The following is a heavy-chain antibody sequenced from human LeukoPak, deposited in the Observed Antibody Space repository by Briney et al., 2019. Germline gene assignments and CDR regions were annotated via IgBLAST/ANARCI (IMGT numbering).Heavy chain of an antibody. J-gene: IGHJ4*02. CDR1: GFTFSSYE. CDR2: ISSSGSTI. V-gene: IGHV3-48*03. D-gene: IGHD3-10*01. Sequence: GGSLRLSCAASGFTFSSYEMNWVRQAPGKGLEWVSYISSSGSTIYYADSVKGRFTISRDNAKNSLYLQMSSLRAEDTAVYYCARTADGSGGYYMSLFDYWGQGTLVTVSS. CDR3: ARTADGSGGYYMSLFDY.